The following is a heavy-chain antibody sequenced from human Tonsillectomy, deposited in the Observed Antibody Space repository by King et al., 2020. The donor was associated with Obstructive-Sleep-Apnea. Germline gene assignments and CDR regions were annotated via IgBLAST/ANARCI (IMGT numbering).Heavy chain of an antibody. J-gene: IGHJ4*02. D-gene: IGHD2-15*01. CDR1: GGSISSGDYY. V-gene: IGHV4-30-4*01. Sequence: QLQESGPGLVKPSQTLSLTCTVSGGSISSGDYYCSWIRQPPGKGLEWIGYIYYSGSTDYNPSLKSRVTVSVDTSKNQFSLKLSSVTAADTAVYYCARSFRYCSGGSCYYFDYWGQGTLVTVSS. CDR2: IYYSGST. CDR3: ARSFRYCSGGSCYYFDY.